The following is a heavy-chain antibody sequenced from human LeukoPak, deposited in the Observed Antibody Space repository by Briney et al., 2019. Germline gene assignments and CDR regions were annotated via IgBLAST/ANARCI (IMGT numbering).Heavy chain of an antibody. CDR2: ISYDGSNK. D-gene: IGHD4-17*01. CDR1: GFTFSSYA. Sequence: GRSLRLSCAASGFTFSSYAMHWVRQAPGKGLEWVAVISYDGSNKYYADPVKGRFTISRDNSKNTLYLQMNSLRAEDTAVYYCARESNGDYLHYWGQGTLVTVSS. J-gene: IGHJ4*02. V-gene: IGHV3-30*04. CDR3: ARESNGDYLHY.